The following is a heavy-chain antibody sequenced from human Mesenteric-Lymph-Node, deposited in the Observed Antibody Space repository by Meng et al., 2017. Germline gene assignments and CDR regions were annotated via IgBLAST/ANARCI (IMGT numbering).Heavy chain of an antibody. CDR2: IYTSGST. CDR1: GGSISSYY. Sequence: SETLSLTCTVSGGSISSYYWSWIRQPAGKGLEWIGRIYTSGSTNYNPSLKSRVTMSVDTSKNQFSLKLSSVTAADTAVYYCARAGYYGSGSYPRRYFQHWGQGTLVTVSS. V-gene: IGHV4-4*07. J-gene: IGHJ1*01. D-gene: IGHD3-10*01. CDR3: ARAGYYGSGSYPRRYFQH.